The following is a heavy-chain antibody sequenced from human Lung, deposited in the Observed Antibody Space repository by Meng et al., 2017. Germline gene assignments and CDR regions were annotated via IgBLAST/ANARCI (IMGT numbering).Heavy chain of an antibody. Sequence: LHLPGPGPVRGNPSETLSLTCTVSGGSISSSSYYWGWIRQPPGKGLEWIGSISDGGNTYYNPSLQSRVSISVDTSKNQFSLKLRSVTAADTAVYYCARVKYSSSWYLDFWGQGALVTVSS. J-gene: IGHJ4*02. CDR1: GGSISSSSYY. D-gene: IGHD6-13*01. V-gene: IGHV4-39*07. CDR3: ARVKYSSSWYLDF. CDR2: ISDGGNT.